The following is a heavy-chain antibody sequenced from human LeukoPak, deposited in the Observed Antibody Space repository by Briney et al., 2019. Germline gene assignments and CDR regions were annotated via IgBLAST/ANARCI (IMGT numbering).Heavy chain of an antibody. CDR1: GGSISSYY. CDR3: ARTRPDYYDSSGYDAFDI. CDR2: IYYSGST. Sequence: SETLSLTCTVSGGSISSYYWSWIRQPPGKGLEWIGYIYYSGSTNYNPSLKSRVTISVDTSKNQFSLKLSSVTAADTAVYYCARTRPDYYDSSGYDAFDIWGQGTMVTVSS. J-gene: IGHJ3*02. D-gene: IGHD3-22*01. V-gene: IGHV4-59*12.